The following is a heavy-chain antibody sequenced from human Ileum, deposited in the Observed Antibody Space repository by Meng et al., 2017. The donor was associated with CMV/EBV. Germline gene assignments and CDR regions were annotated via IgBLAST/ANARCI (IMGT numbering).Heavy chain of an antibody. CDR2: IKSKVNNYAT. D-gene: IGHD1-26*01. V-gene: IGHV3-73*01. J-gene: IGHJ4*02. CDR3: TRLGEWEVINQSFDY. Sequence: GESLKISCAASQFTFTDYGIHWVRQASGKGPEWIARIKSKVNNYATAYAESLKGRFTISRDDSKNTAYLHMNSLKTEDTAVYYCTRLGEWEVINQSFDYWGQGTLVTVSS. CDR1: QFTFTDYG.